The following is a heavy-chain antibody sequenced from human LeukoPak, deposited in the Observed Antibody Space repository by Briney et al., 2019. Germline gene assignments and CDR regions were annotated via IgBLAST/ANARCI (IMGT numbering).Heavy chain of an antibody. CDR2: IKEDGSEE. J-gene: IGHJ4*02. Sequence: PGGSLRLSCAASGFTFSNNWMSWVRQAPGKGLEWVANIKEDGSEEDYVDSVKGRFTISRDNAKKSLYLQMNSLRAEDTAVYYCTNAVYWGQGTLVTVSS. D-gene: IGHD2-8*01. CDR3: TNAVY. CDR1: GFTFSNNW. V-gene: IGHV3-7*01.